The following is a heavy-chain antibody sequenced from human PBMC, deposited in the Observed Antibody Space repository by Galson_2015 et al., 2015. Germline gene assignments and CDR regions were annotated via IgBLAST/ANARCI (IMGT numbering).Heavy chain of an antibody. CDR2: ISWNSGSI. CDR1: GFTFDDYA. V-gene: IGHV3-9*01. Sequence: SLRLSCAASGFTFDDYAMHWVRHAPGKGLEWVSGISWNSGSIGYADSVKGRFTISRDNAKNSLYLQMNSLRAEDTALYYCAKDIYYGMDVWGQGTTVTVSS. J-gene: IGHJ6*02. CDR3: AKDIYYGMDV.